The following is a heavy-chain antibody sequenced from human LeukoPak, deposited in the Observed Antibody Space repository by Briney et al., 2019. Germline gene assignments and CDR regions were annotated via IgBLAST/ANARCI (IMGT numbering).Heavy chain of an antibody. J-gene: IGHJ6*03. CDR3: ARTMEGYCSGGSCYQYSYYMDV. D-gene: IGHD2-15*01. CDR1: GGPISSGSYY. CDR2: IYNSGST. Sequence: SETLSLTCSVSGGPISSGSYYWSSIRQPAGKGLEWIGRIYNSGSTNYNPSLKSRVTISVDTSKNQVSLKLNSVTAADTALYYCARTMEGYCSGGSCYQYSYYMDVWGKGTTVTVSS. V-gene: IGHV4-61*02.